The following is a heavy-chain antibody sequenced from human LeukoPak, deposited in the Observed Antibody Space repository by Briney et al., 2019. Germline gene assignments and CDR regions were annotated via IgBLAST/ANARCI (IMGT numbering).Heavy chain of an antibody. D-gene: IGHD3-3*01. V-gene: IGHV4-31*03. CDR2: ICYSGST. J-gene: IGHJ5*02. CDR3: ARVITIFGVVINWFDP. CDR1: GGSISSGCYY. Sequence: SETLSLTCTVSGGSISSGCYYWSWIRQHPGKGLEWIGYICYSGSTYYNPSLKSRVTISVDTSKNQFSLKLSSVTAADTAVYYCARVITIFGVVINWFDPWGQGTLVTVSS.